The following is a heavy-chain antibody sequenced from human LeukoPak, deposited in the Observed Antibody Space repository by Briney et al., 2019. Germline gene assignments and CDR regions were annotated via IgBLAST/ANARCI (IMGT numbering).Heavy chain of an antibody. CDR1: GYTFTSYY. CDR3: ARDGTVVTPHYYYGMDV. Sequence: PRAPVKVSCKASGYTFTSYYMHWVRQAPGQGLEWMGIINPSGGSTSYAQKFQGRVTMTRDTSTSTVYMELSSLRSEDTAVYYCARDGTVVTPHYYYGMDVWGQGTTVTVSS. J-gene: IGHJ6*02. D-gene: IGHD4-23*01. V-gene: IGHV1-46*01. CDR2: INPSGGST.